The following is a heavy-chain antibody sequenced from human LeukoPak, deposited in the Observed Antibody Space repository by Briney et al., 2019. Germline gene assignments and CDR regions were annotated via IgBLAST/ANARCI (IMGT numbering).Heavy chain of an antibody. CDR1: GYTFTSYY. J-gene: IGHJ4*02. CDR2: INPSGGST. CDR3: ARKGGVWFGEFHFDY. Sequence: ASVKVSCKASGYTFTSYYMHWVRQAPAQGLEWMGIINPSGGSTSYAQKFQGRVTMTRDTSTSTVYMELSSLRSEDTAVYYCARKGGVWFGEFHFDYWGQGTLVTVSS. D-gene: IGHD3-10*01. V-gene: IGHV1-46*01.